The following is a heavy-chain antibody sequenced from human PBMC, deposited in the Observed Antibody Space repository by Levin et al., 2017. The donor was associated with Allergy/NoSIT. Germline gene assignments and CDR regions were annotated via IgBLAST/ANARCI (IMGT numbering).Heavy chain of an antibody. CDR1: GFTFSSYS. J-gene: IGHJ4*02. CDR2: LSSSSSYI. V-gene: IGHV3-21*01. D-gene: IGHD6-13*01. CDR3: ARGDSSSWYFSATYYFDY. Sequence: GGSLRLSCAASGFTFSSYSMNWVRQAPGKGLEWVSSLSSSSSYIYYADSVKGRFTISRDNAKNSLYLQMNSLRAEDTAVYYCARGDSSSWYFSATYYFDYWGQGTLVTVSS.